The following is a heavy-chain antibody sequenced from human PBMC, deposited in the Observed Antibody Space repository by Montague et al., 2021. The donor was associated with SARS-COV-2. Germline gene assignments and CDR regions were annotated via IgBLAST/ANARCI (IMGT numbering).Heavy chain of an antibody. J-gene: IGHJ4*02. CDR2: IYYSGST. CDR1: GSSVRSYY. V-gene: IGHV4-59*02. D-gene: IGHD4-17*01. Sequence: SETLSLTCIVSGSSVRSYYWSWIRQPPGKGLEWIGYIYYSGSTNYNPSLKSRVTISVDTSKNQFSLKLSSVTAADTAVYYCARGRTVTTFGGPYYFDSWGQGSLVTVSA. CDR3: ARGRTVTTFGGPYYFDS.